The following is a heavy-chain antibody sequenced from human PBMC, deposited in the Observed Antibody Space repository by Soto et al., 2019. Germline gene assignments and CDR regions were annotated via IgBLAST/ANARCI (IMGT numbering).Heavy chain of an antibody. CDR3: TTEMATAIPYWYFDL. V-gene: IGHV3-15*01. CDR1: GFTFSNAW. Sequence: EVQLVESGGGLVKPGGSLRLSCAASGFTFSNAWMSWVRQAPGKGLEWVGRIKSKTDGGTTDYAAPVKGRFTISRDDSKNTLYLQMNSLKTEDTAVYYCTTEMATAIPYWYFDLWGRGTLVTVSS. D-gene: IGHD5-18*01. CDR2: IKSKTDGGTT. J-gene: IGHJ2*01.